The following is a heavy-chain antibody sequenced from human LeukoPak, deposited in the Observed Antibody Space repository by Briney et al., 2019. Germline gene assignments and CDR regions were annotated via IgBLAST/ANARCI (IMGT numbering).Heavy chain of an antibody. CDR3: ARDSSPYYHYNMDV. CDR2: INPNSGGT. CDR1: GYTFIGYY. J-gene: IGHJ6*03. Sequence: ASVKVSCKASGYTFIGYYMHWVRQAPGQGLEWMGWINPNSGGTTYAQKFQGRVTMTRDTSISTAYMELRRLRSDDTAVYYCARDSSPYYHYNMDVWGKGTTVTVS. V-gene: IGHV1-2*02.